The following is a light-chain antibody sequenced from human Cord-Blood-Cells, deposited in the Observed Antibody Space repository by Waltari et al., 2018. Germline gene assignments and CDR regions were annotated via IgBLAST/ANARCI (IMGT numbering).Light chain of an antibody. J-gene: IGLJ7*01. Sequence: QSVLTQPPSASGTPGQRVTISCSGSSSTIGSNYVYWYQQLPGTAPKLLIYRNKQRPSGVPDRFSGSKSGTSASLAISGLRSEDEADYYCAAWDDSLSGQVFGGGTQLTVL. V-gene: IGLV1-47*01. CDR1: SSTIGSNY. CDR3: AAWDDSLSGQV. CDR2: RNK.